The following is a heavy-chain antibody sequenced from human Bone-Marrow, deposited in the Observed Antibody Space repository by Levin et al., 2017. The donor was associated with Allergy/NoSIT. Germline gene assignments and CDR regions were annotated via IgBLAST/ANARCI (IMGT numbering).Heavy chain of an antibody. D-gene: IGHD2-15*01. V-gene: IGHV3-30*18. CDR2: ISYDGSYE. Sequence: LSLTCAASGFNFNIYGFHWVRQAPGKGLEWVTVISYDGSYEYYADSVKGRFTISRDNSKNILYLQMNSLRVEDTAVYYCAKDRGYCSGGMCSDLDYWGQGTLVTVSS. J-gene: IGHJ4*02. CDR3: AKDRGYCSGGMCSDLDY. CDR1: GFNFNIYG.